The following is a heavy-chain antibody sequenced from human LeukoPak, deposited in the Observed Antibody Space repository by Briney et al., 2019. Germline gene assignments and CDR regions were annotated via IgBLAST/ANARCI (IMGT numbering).Heavy chain of an antibody. CDR3: ARGAAAGRKNWFDP. D-gene: IGHD6-13*01. CDR2: INHSGST. V-gene: IGHV4-34*01. CDR1: GGSFSGYY. Sequence: SETLSLTCAVYGGSFSGYYWSWIRQPPGKGLEWIGEINHSGSTNYNPSLKSRVAISVDTSKNQFSLKLSSVTAADTAVYYYARGAAAGRKNWFDPWGQGTLVTVSS. J-gene: IGHJ5*02.